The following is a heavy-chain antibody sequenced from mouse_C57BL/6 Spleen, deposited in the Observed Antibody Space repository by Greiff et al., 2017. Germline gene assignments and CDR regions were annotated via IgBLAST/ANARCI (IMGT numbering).Heavy chain of an antibody. D-gene: IGHD1-1*01. CDR2: IWTGGGP. CDR3: ARNTGTGYFDV. V-gene: IGHV2-9-1*01. J-gene: IGHJ1*03. CDR1: GFSLTSYA. Sequence: QVQLKESGPGLVAPSQSLSITCTVSGFSLTSYAISWVRQPPGKGLEWLGVIWTGGGPNYNSALKSRLSISKDNSKSQVFLKMNSLQTDDTARYYCARNTGTGYFDVWGTGTTVTVSS.